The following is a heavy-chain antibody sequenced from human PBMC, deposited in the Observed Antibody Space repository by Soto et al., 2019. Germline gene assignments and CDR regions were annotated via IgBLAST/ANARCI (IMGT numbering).Heavy chain of an antibody. Sequence: ASVKVSCKASGYTFTGYYIHWVRQAPGQGLEWMGWINPNSGGTNYAQKFQGRVTMTRDTSISTAYMELSRLRSDDTAVYYCARDWLGYCSGGSCYPHYWGQGTLVTVSS. CDR1: GYTFTGYY. J-gene: IGHJ4*02. D-gene: IGHD2-15*01. CDR2: INPNSGGT. V-gene: IGHV1-2*02. CDR3: ARDWLGYCSGGSCYPHY.